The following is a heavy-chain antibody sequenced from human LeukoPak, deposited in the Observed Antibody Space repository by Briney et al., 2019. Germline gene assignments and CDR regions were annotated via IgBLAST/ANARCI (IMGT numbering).Heavy chain of an antibody. D-gene: IGHD6-19*01. CDR1: GGTFSSYA. CDR2: IIPIFGTA. V-gene: IGHV1-69*01. CDR3: ARVKAVAVTDWYFDL. Sequence: SVKVSCKASGGTFSSYAISWVRQAPGQGLEWMGGIIPIFGTANYAQKFQGRVTITADESTSAAYMELSSLRSEDTAVYYCARVKAVAVTDWYFDLWGRGTLVTVSS. J-gene: IGHJ2*01.